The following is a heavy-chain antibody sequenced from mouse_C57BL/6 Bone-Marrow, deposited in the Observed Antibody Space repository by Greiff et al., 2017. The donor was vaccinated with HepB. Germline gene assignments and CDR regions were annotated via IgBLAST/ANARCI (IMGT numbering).Heavy chain of an antibody. CDR3: ARGSKPYAMDY. Sequence: VQLQQSGPELVKPGASVKIPCKASGYTFTDYNMDWVKQSHGKSLEWIGDINPNNGGTIYNQKFKGKATLTVDKSSSTAYMELRSLTSEDTAVYYCARGSKPYAMDYWGQGTSVTVSS. D-gene: IGHD2-5*01. J-gene: IGHJ4*01. V-gene: IGHV1-18*01. CDR1: GYTFTDYN. CDR2: INPNNGGT.